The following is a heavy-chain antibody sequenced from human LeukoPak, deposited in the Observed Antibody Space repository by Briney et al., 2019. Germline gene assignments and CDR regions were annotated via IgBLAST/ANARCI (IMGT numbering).Heavy chain of an antibody. D-gene: IGHD3-10*01. CDR2: ISSSGSNI. Sequence: PGGSLRLSCGASGFTFSNYEMNWVRQAPGKGLEWVSYISSSGSNIHYADSVKGRFTISRENAENSLYLQMNSLRAEDTAVYYCARGRRGSGSYWGREFDYWGQGTLVTVSS. J-gene: IGHJ4*02. V-gene: IGHV3-48*03. CDR1: GFTFSNYE. CDR3: ARGRRGSGSYWGREFDY.